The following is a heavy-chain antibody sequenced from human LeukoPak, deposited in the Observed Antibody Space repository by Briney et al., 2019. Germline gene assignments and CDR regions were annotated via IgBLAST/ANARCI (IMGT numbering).Heavy chain of an antibody. J-gene: IGHJ4*02. CDR1: GFTFSNYL. D-gene: IGHD5-18*01. Sequence: GGSLRLSCAASGFTFSNYLMSWVRQAPGKGLEWVANIKQDGSEKYYVDSVKGRFTISRDNAKNSLYLQMNSLRAEDTAMYYCARDDHTSSSNWGQGTLVTVSS. V-gene: IGHV3-7*05. CDR2: IKQDGSEK. CDR3: ARDDHTSSSN.